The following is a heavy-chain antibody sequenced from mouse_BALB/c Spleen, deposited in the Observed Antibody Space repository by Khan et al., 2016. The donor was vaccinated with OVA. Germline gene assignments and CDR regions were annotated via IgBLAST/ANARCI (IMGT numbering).Heavy chain of an antibody. CDR1: GFTFSSFG. D-gene: IGHD1-1*02. V-gene: IGHV5-17*02. CDR2: ISSGSSSI. Sequence: EVKLVESGGGLVQPGGSRKLSCAASGFTFSSFGMHWVRQAPEKGLEWVAYISSGSSSIYYADTVKGRFTISRDNPKNTLFLQMTRLRSEDTAMYYCAREDYGQWYFDVWGAGTTVTVSS. J-gene: IGHJ1*01. CDR3: AREDYGQWYFDV.